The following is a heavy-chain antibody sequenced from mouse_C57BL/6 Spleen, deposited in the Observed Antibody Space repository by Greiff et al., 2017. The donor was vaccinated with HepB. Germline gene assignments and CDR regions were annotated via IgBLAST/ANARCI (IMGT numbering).Heavy chain of an antibody. J-gene: IGHJ2*01. CDR2: IDPSDSYT. CDR1: GYTFTSYW. V-gene: IGHV1-69*01. CDR3: ARGGTNYDCDY. Sequence: QVQLQQPGAELVMPGASVKLSCKASGYTFTSYWMHWVKQRPGQGLEWIGEIDPSDSYTNYNQKFKGKSTLTVDKSASTAYMQRSSRTSEDSAVYYCARGGTNYDCDYWGQGTTLTVSS. D-gene: IGHD2-4*01.